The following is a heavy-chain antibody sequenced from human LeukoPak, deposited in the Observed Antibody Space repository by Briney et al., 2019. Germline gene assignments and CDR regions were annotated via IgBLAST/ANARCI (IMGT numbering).Heavy chain of an antibody. V-gene: IGHV4-4*07. CDR3: ARRKTGIDY. CDR1: GGSISGYY. J-gene: IGHJ4*02. D-gene: IGHD3-9*01. Sequence: PSETLSLTCTVSGGSISGYYWSWIRQPAGQGLEWFGRIYASGSTDYNPSLKSRVTMSVDTSKNQFSLKLSSVTAADTAVYYCARRKTGIDYWGQGTLVTVSS. CDR2: IYASGST.